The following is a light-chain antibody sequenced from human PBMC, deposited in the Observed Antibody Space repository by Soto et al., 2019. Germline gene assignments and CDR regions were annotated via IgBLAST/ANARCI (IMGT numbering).Light chain of an antibody. V-gene: IGLV2-23*01. CDR2: EGS. J-gene: IGLJ1*01. Sequence: QSALTQPASVSGSPGQSITISFTGTSSDVGSYNLVSWYQQHPGKAPKLMIYEGSKRPSGVSNRFSGSKSGNTASLTISGLQAEDEADYYCCSYAGSSTPYVFGTGTKVTFL. CDR3: CSYAGSSTPYV. CDR1: SSDVGSYNL.